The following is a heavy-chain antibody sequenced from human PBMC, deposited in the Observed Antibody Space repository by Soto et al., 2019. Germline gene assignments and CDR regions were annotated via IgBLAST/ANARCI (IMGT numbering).Heavy chain of an antibody. Sequence: QVQLQESGPGLVKPSQTLSLTCTVSGGSISSGGYYWSWIRQHPGKGLEWIGYIYYSGSTYYNPSLKGRVTISVDTSKNQFSLKLSSVTAADTAVYYCARGAHYSSPFRWFDSWGQGTLVTVSS. J-gene: IGHJ5*01. CDR2: IYYSGST. D-gene: IGHD6-13*01. CDR3: ARGAHYSSPFRWFDS. CDR1: GGSISSGGYY. V-gene: IGHV4-31*03.